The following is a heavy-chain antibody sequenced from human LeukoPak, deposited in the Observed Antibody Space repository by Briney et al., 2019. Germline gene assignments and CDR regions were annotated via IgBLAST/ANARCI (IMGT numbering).Heavy chain of an antibody. V-gene: IGHV3-30*18. Sequence: GGSLRLSCTTSGFIFSTFGMHWVRPAPGKGLEWVAVISYDGSNKYYADSVKGRFTISRDNSKNTLYLQMNSLRAEDTAMYYCAKAILTSSSWYGVDYWGQGTLVTVSS. CDR2: ISYDGSNK. CDR3: AKAILTSSSWYGVDY. CDR1: GFIFSTFG. D-gene: IGHD6-13*01. J-gene: IGHJ4*02.